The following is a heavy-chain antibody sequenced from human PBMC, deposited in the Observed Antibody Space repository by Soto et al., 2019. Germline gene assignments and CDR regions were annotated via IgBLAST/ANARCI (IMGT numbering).Heavy chain of an antibody. Sequence: TSETLSLTCTVSDGSISSGGYYWSWIRQHPGKGLEWIGYIYYSGSTYYNPSLKSRVTISVDTSKNQFSLKLSSVTAADTAVYYCAREFLSSPESSHFDYWGQGTLVTVSS. CDR2: IYYSGST. CDR1: DGSISSGGYY. CDR3: AREFLSSPESSHFDY. J-gene: IGHJ4*02. V-gene: IGHV4-31*03.